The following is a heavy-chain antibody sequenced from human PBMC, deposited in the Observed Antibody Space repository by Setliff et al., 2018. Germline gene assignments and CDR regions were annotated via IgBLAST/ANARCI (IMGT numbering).Heavy chain of an antibody. CDR1: GYSISSGFS. CDR3: ARGRMRGSCSGPSCTYDPFDI. Sequence: SETLSLTCAVSGYSISSGFSWVWIRQSPGKGLEWIGRILFSGDTYYNPSLNSRVTISVDTSKNQFSLILRSVTAADTAVYYCARGRMRGSCSGPSCTYDPFDIWGQGTPVTVSS. CDR2: ILFSGDT. J-gene: IGHJ3*02. D-gene: IGHD2-2*01. V-gene: IGHV4-38-2*01.